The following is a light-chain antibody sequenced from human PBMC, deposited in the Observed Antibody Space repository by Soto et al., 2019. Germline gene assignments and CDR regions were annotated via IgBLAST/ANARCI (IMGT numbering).Light chain of an antibody. CDR1: SSDFADYNY. Sequence: QSALTQPASVSGSPGQSITIFCTGTSSDFADYNYVSWYQQHPGKAPKLMIFDVTIRPSGVSNRFSGSKSGNTASLTISGLQAEDEADYYCSSYTSISTLVLFGGGTKLTVL. CDR3: SSYTSISTLVL. CDR2: DVT. J-gene: IGLJ2*01. V-gene: IGLV2-14*03.